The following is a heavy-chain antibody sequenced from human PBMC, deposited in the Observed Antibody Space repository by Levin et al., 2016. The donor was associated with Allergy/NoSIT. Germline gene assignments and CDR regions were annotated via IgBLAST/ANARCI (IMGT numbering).Heavy chain of an antibody. CDR1: GGSISSGGYY. D-gene: IGHD1-20*01. CDR2: IHYSGST. Sequence: SETLSLTCSVSGGSISSGGYYWSWIRQHPGKGLEYIGYIHYSGSTYYNPSLRSRITISVDTSENQFSLRLSSVTAADTAVYYCAPFNNSKRYFDYWGQGTLVTVSS. CDR3: APFNNSKRYFDY. J-gene: IGHJ4*02. V-gene: IGHV4-31*03.